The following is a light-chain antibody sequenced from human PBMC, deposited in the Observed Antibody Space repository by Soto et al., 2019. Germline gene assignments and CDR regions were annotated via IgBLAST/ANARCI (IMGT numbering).Light chain of an antibody. CDR2: AAS. V-gene: IGKV1-9*01. J-gene: IGKJ4*01. Sequence: DIQLTQSPSFLSASVGDRVTITCRASQGISSYLAWYQQKPGKAPKLLIYAASTLQSGVPSRFSGSGSGTEFTLTISSLQPEDFATYCCQQINSYPFAFGGGTKVEIK. CDR3: QQINSYPFA. CDR1: QGISSY.